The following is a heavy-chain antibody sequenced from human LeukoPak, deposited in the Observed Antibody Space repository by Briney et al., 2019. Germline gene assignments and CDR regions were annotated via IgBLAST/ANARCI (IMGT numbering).Heavy chain of an antibody. Sequence: PGGSLRLSCAASGFTFSRYWMSWVRQAPGKGLEWVANIKQDGSEKYYVDSVKGRFTISRDNAKNSLYLQMNSLRAEDTAVYYCARLAWSDVYASALYYFDYWGQGTLVTVSS. J-gene: IGHJ4*02. CDR1: GFTFSRYW. CDR3: ARLAWSDVYASALYYFDY. V-gene: IGHV3-7*01. CDR2: IKQDGSEK. D-gene: IGHD3-3*01.